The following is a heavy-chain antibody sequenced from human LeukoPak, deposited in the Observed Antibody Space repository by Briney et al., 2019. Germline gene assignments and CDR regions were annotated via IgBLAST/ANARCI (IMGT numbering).Heavy chain of an antibody. CDR2: INQDGTNQ. V-gene: IGHV3-7*01. J-gene: IGHJ4*02. Sequence: PGGSLRPSCVASGFPFSGYWMDWVRQAPGKGMEWVANINQDGTNQYFAASVKGRFSISRDNAKNSLYLQMNSLRAEDTAVYYCSRSLDYLGQGALVTVSS. CDR3: SRSLDY. CDR1: GFPFSGYW.